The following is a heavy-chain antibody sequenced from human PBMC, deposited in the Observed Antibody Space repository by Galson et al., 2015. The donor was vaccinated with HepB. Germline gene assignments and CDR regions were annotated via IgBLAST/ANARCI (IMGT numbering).Heavy chain of an antibody. J-gene: IGHJ6*02. Sequence: SLRLSCAASGFAFSRSVLHWVRQAPGKGPEWMSVISKDGHIRYYAASVKGRFTISRDNSKNTLFLLMKNLTNEDTAVYFCAKEAGPNDVWGYGMDLWGQGTTVIVSS. D-gene: IGHD7-27*01. CDR3: AKEAGPNDVWGYGMDL. CDR2: ISKDGHIR. CDR1: GFAFSRSV. V-gene: IGHV3-30*18.